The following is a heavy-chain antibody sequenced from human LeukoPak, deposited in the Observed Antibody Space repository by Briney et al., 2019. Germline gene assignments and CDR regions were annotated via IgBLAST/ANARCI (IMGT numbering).Heavy chain of an antibody. V-gene: IGHV4-34*01. J-gene: IGHJ5*02. Sequence: SETLSLTCAVYGGSFSGYYWSWIRQPPGKGLEWIGEINHSGSTNYNPSLKSRVTISVDTSKNQFSLKLSSVTAADTAVYYCASPVIGGRGTWFDPWGQGTLVPVSS. CDR3: ASPVIGGRGTWFDP. CDR2: INHSGST. D-gene: IGHD1-26*01. CDR1: GGSFSGYY.